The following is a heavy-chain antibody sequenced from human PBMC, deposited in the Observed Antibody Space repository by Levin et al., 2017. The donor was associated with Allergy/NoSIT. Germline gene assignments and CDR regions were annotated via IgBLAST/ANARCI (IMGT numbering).Heavy chain of an antibody. CDR1: GFSLTTSGMC. J-gene: IGHJ4*02. Sequence: QTLSLTCTFSGFSLTTSGMCVSWIRQPPGNALEWLARIDWDDDKYYSTSLKTRPTISRDTSKNQVVLTMTSMDPVDTATYYCARAANHYYGRGFDYWGQGTPVTVSS. D-gene: IGHD3-10*01. V-gene: IGHV2-70*11. CDR2: IDWDDDK. CDR3: ARAANHYYGRGFDY.